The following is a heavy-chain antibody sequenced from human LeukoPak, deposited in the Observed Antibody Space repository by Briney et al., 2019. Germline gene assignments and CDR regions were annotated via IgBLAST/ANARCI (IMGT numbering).Heavy chain of an antibody. CDR1: GGSISTYY. D-gene: IGHD4-17*01. CDR3: ARVGSLTTFD. CDR2: IQYRGNA. J-gene: IGHJ4*02. V-gene: IGHV4-59*01. Sequence: SETLSLTCTVSGGSISTYYWTWIRQPPGKGLEWLGYIQYRGNADYNPSLKSRVTISVDTSNNQCSLRLSSVTAADTAMYYCARVGSLTTFDWGQGTLVTVSS.